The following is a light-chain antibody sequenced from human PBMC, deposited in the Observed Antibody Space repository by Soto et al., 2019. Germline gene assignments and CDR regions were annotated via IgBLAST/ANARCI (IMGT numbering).Light chain of an antibody. J-gene: IGKJ1*01. CDR1: QSVNNR. Sequence: EVVMTQSPATLSISPGEGATLSCRASQSVNNRLAWYQQKPGQAPRLLIYLATTRATGVPVRFSGSGSGTEFTLTITSLQSEDFAAYFWQQYHHWKTFGQGTLVEIK. CDR2: LAT. CDR3: QQYHHWKT. V-gene: IGKV3-15*01.